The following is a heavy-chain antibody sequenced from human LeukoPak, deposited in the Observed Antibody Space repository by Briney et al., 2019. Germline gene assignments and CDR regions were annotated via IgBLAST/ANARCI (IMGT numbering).Heavy chain of an antibody. J-gene: IGHJ6*03. CDR3: ARGDPWFGESYYYYMDV. Sequence: GESLKISCAASGFTFSSYWMSWVRQAPGKGLEWVANIKQDGSEKYYVGSVKGRFTISRDNAKNSLYLQMNSLRAEDTAVYYCARGDPWFGESYYYYMDVWGKGTTVTVSS. CDR1: GFTFSSYW. CDR2: IKQDGSEK. V-gene: IGHV3-7*01. D-gene: IGHD3-10*01.